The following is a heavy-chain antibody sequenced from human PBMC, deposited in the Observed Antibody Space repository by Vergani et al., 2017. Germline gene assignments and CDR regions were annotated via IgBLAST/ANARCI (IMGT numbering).Heavy chain of an antibody. Sequence: QVQLVQSGAEVKKPGSSVKVSCKSSGGTFSNHVLAWVRQAPGQGLEWMGGILPLFGTPTYAQRFQGRVTITADESTTTAYMELTSLRSEDTAVYYCARDNGESDYGDYGYAGRQGHVGFWGQGTLVTVSS. CDR1: GGTFSNHV. CDR2: ILPLFGTP. CDR3: ARDNGESDYGDYGYAGRQGHVGF. D-gene: IGHD4-17*01. J-gene: IGHJ4*02. V-gene: IGHV1-69*01.